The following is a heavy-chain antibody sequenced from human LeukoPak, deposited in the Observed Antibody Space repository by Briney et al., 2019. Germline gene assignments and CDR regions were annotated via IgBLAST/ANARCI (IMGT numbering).Heavy chain of an antibody. V-gene: IGHV3-21*01. J-gene: IGHJ4*02. D-gene: IGHD2-2*02. CDR3: SRDVSRDISCYTA. CDR1: GFGFSSSG. CDR2: IRSSGKYI. Sequence: GGSLSLSCAASGFGFSSSGLNWFGQAPGRGLEWVSSIRSSGKYIYYATSMKGRFTVSRDNARSLVYLEMNSLRAEDTAIYYCSRDVSRDISCYTAWGQGTLVTVSS.